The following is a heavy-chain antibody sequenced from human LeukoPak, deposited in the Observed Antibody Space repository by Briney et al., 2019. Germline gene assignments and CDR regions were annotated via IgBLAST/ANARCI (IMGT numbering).Heavy chain of an antibody. CDR2: INHSGST. J-gene: IGHJ5*02. V-gene: IGHV4-39*01. CDR1: GGSISSSSYY. D-gene: IGHD4-23*01. Sequence: SETLSLTCTVSGGSISSSSYYWGWIRQPPGKGLEWIGEINHSGSTNCNPSLKSRVTISVDTSKNQFSLKLSSVTAADTAVYYCARLLYDGSRVHWFDPWGQGTLVTVSS. CDR3: ARLLYDGSRVHWFDP.